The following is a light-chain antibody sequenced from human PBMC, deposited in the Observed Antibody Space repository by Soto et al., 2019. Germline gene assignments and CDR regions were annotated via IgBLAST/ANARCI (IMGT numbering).Light chain of an antibody. CDR1: QSVSSN. CDR2: GAS. V-gene: IGKV3D-15*01. J-gene: IGKJ1*01. CDR3: QQYENYWT. Sequence: EIVMTQSPATLSVSPGERATLSCRASQSVSSNLAWYQQKPGQAPRLLIYGASTRATGIPARFSGSGSGTEFTLTISSLQSEDFAVYYCQQYENYWTFGQGTKVDIK.